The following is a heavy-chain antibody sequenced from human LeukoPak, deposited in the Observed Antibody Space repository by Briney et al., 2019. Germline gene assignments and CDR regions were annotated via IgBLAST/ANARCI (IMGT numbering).Heavy chain of an antibody. CDR1: GFTFSSYR. J-gene: IGHJ4*02. Sequence: GGSLRLSCAASGFTFSSYRMHWVRQAPGKGLVWVSHINSDGSSTNYADSVKGRFTISRDNAKNTLFLQMNSLRAEDTAVYYCARDNGWYDFDYWGQGTLVTASS. V-gene: IGHV3-74*01. CDR3: ARDNGWYDFDY. D-gene: IGHD6-19*01. CDR2: INSDGSST.